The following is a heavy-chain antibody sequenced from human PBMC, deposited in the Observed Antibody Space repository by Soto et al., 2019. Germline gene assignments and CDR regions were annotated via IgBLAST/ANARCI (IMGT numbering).Heavy chain of an antibody. Sequence: SVKVSCKASGGTFSSYAISWVRQAPGQGLEWMGGIIPIFGTANYAQKFQGRVTITADESTSTAYMELSSLRSEDTAVYYCAREPSYSSSSGDYYYYGMDVWGQGTTVTVSS. CDR2: IIPIFGTA. J-gene: IGHJ6*02. D-gene: IGHD6-6*01. CDR1: GGTFSSYA. V-gene: IGHV1-69*13. CDR3: AREPSYSSSSGDYYYYGMDV.